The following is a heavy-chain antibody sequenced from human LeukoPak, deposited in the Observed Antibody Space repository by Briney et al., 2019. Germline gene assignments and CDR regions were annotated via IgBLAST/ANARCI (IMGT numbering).Heavy chain of an antibody. CDR3: TRMTTGHDY. D-gene: IGHD4-17*01. Sequence: SETLSLTCAVSGVSFNDYYWSWVRQTPGKGLEWIGEINHSGCTNDSPSLKSRVTISIDTSRKQFSLNLRSVTVADTGIYYCTRMTTGHDYWGQGTLVTVSS. CDR2: INHSGCT. CDR1: GVSFNDYY. J-gene: IGHJ4*02. V-gene: IGHV4-34*01.